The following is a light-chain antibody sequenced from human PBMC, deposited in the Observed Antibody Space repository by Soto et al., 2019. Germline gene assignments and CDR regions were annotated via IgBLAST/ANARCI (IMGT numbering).Light chain of an antibody. V-gene: IGKV1-5*01. CDR2: GAS. J-gene: IGKJ1*01. CDR1: QRIATW. Sequence: DIPLTQSPSTLSASVGDRVTITCRASQRIATWLAWYQHQPGSAHKLLIYGASTLQSGVPSRFSGSGSGAEFTLTIDNLQPEDFATYYCQQYHLYWTFGPGTKVEI. CDR3: QQYHLYWT.